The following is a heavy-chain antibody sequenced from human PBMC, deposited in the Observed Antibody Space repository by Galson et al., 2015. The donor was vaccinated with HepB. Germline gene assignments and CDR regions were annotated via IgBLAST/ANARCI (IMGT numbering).Heavy chain of an antibody. CDR3: TTDVMITFGGPVCY. CDR2: IKSKTDGGTT. J-gene: IGHJ4*02. CDR1: GFTFSNAW. Sequence: SLRLSCAASGFTFSNAWMSWVRQAPGKGLEWVGRIKSKTDGGTTDYAAPVKGRFTISRDDSKNTLYLQMNSLKTEDTAVYYCTTDVMITFGGPVCYWGQGTLVTVSS. D-gene: IGHD3-16*01. V-gene: IGHV3-15*01.